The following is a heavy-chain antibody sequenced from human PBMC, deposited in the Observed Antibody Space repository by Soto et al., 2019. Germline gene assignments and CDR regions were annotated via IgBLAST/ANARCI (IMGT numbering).Heavy chain of an antibody. D-gene: IGHD1-26*01. CDR3: ARRGSGSDYDY. CDR2: ISGGGGST. V-gene: IGHV3-23*01. CDR1: GFTFSSYA. Sequence: EVQLLESGGGLVQPGGSLRLSCAASGFTFSSYAMRWVRQAPGKGLEWVSAISGGGGSTYYADSVKGRFTISRDNAKNTLYLQMNSLRAEDTAVYYCARRGSGSDYDYWGQGTLVTVSS. J-gene: IGHJ4*02.